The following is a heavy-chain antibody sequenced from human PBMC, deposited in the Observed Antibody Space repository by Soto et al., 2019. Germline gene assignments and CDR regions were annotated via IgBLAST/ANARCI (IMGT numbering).Heavy chain of an antibody. CDR1: GGSISSADYY. Sequence: QVQLQEPGPRLVEPSQTLSLTCTVSGGSISSADYYWSWIRQPPGTGLEWIGHIYNTGSTYSNPYLQSRVTISVDMSKNQFSLKLSSVTAADTAVYYCARGSSGDKVDYWGQGTLVTVSS. CDR3: ARGSSGDKVDY. V-gene: IGHV4-30-4*01. J-gene: IGHJ4*02. D-gene: IGHD1-26*01. CDR2: IYNTGST.